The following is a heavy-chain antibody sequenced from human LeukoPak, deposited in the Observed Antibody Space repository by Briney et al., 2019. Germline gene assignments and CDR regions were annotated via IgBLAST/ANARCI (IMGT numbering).Heavy chain of an antibody. CDR3: ARGLPSDLDY. V-gene: IGHV4-34*01. CDR1: GGSFSGYY. D-gene: IGHD2-2*01. CDR2: INHSGST. Sequence: PSETLSLTCAVYGGSFSGYYWSWIRQPPGKGLEWIGEINHSGSTNYDPSLKSRVTISVDTSKNQFSLKLSSVTAADTAVYYCARGLPSDLDYWGQGTLVTVSP. J-gene: IGHJ4*02.